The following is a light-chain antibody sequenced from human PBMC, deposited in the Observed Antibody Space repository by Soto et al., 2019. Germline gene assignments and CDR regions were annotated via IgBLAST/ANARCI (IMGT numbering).Light chain of an antibody. CDR2: AAF. J-gene: IGKJ4*01. Sequence: EVVVTQSPATMSVSLGGRETLSCRASQRVRTNLAWYQQKPGQAPRLLIYAAFTRATGIPARCSGSGSGTEVTLTITSLQSEDFAGYYCQQYNNWPPLTFGGGTKVEIK. CDR1: QRVRTN. V-gene: IGKV3-15*01. CDR3: QQYNNWPPLT.